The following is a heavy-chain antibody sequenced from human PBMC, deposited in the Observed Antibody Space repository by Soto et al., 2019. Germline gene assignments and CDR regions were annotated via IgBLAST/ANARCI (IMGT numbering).Heavy chain of an antibody. CDR2: INSDGTIT. J-gene: IGHJ4*02. CDR3: IRDGGGRYDGCFDN. D-gene: IGHD3-16*01. Sequence: EVQLVESGGGLVQPGGSLRLSCATSGFNFSTYWVHWVRQAPGKGVVWVSRINSDGTITDYADSVKGRFTISRDNAKKTVYLEMNSLRVDDTAVYYCIRDGGGRYDGCFDNWGQGTLVTVSS. CDR1: GFNFSTYW. V-gene: IGHV3-74*01.